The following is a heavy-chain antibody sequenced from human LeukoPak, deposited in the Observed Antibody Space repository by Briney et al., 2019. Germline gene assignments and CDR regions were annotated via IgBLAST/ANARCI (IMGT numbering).Heavy chain of an antibody. CDR2: ISSSSSTI. D-gene: IGHD3-9*01. CDR1: GFTFSSYS. CDR3: ASPHYDILTGYYRDY. J-gene: IGHJ4*02. Sequence: GGSLRLSCAASGFTFSSYSMNWVRQAPGKGLEWVSYISSSSSTIYYADSVKGRFTISRDNAKNSLYLQMNSLRAEDTAAYYCASPHYDILTGYYRDYWGQGTLVTVSS. V-gene: IGHV3-48*04.